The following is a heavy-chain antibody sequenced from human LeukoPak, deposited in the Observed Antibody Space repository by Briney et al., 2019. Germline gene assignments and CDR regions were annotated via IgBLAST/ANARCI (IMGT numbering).Heavy chain of an antibody. V-gene: IGHV4-34*01. J-gene: IGHJ4*02. CDR2: INHSGST. CDR3: ARGPRRGGYGQYDY. CDR1: GGSFSGYY. D-gene: IGHD5-24*01. Sequence: SETLSLTCAVYGGSFSGYYWSWIRQPPGKGLEWIGEINHSGSTNYNPSLKSRVTISVDTSKNQFSLKLSSLTAADTAVYYCARGPRRGGYGQYDYWGQGTLVTVSS.